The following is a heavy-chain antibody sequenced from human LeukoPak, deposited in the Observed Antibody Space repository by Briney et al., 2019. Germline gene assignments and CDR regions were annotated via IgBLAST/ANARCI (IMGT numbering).Heavy chain of an antibody. V-gene: IGHV4-59*08. D-gene: IGHD3-22*01. J-gene: IGHJ4*02. Sequence: SETLSLTCTVSGGSISSYYWSWIRQPPGKGLEWIGYIYYSGSTNYNPSLKSRVTISVDTSKNQFSLKLSSVTAADTAVYYCARLEGNYYDSSGYAIHWGQGTLVTVSS. CDR3: ARLEGNYYDSSGYAIH. CDR1: GGSISSYY. CDR2: IYYSGST.